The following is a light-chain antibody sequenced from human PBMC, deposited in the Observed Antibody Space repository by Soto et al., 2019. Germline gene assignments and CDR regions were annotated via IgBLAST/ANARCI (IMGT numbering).Light chain of an antibody. J-gene: IGKJ1*01. CDR1: QRINNW. V-gene: IGKV1-5*01. Sequence: DIQMTQSPSTLSASVGDRVTITCRASQRINNWLAWYQQKPGEAPKLLIYDASNLESGVPSRFRGSGSGTEFTLPISNLRPDDFATYFCQQYDSFWTFGQGT. CDR3: QQYDSFWT. CDR2: DAS.